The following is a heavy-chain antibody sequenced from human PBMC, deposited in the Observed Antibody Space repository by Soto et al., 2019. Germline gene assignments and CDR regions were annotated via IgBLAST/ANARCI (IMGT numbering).Heavy chain of an antibody. CDR1: GGSIRSYY. J-gene: IGHJ6*02. CDR3: ARAYGGFDNGLDV. D-gene: IGHD5-12*01. V-gene: IGHV4-59*01. Sequence: ETLSLTCPVSGGSIRSYYWTWIRQPPGKGLELIGYIYYSGSTMYNPSLKSRVTISVDMSKNQFSLKLSSVIAADTAVYYCARAYGGFDNGLDVWGQGTEVTVSS. CDR2: IYYSGST.